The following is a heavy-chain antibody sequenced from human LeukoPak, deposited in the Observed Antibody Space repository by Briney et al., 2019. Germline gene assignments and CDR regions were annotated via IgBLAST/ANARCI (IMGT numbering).Heavy chain of an antibody. D-gene: IGHD6-19*01. CDR2: IIPIFGTA. J-gene: IGHJ5*02. CDR3: ARDQGAVAGRGDNWFDP. V-gene: IGHV1-69*05. Sequence: SVKVSCKASGGTFSSYAISWVRQAPGQGLEWMGGIIPIFGTANYAQKFQGRDTITTDESTSTAYMELSSLRSEDTAVYYCARDQGAVAGRGDNWFDPWGQGTLVTVSS. CDR1: GGTFSSYA.